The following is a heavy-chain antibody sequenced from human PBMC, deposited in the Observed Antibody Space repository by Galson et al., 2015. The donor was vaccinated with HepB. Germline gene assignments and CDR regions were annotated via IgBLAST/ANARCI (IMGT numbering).Heavy chain of an antibody. J-gene: IGHJ3*02. D-gene: IGHD4-23*01. CDR3: AREATAVTGAFDI. CDR1: GGSISSYY. V-gene: IGHV4-59*01. CDR2: IYYSGST. Sequence: SETLSLTCTVSGGSISSYYWSWIRQPPGKGLEWIGYIYYSGSTNYNPSLKSRVTISVDTSKNQFSLKLSSVTAADTAVYYCAREATAVTGAFDIWGQGTMVTVSS.